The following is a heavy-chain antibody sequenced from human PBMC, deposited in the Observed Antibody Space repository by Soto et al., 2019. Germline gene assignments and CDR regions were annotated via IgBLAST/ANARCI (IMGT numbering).Heavy chain of an antibody. D-gene: IGHD3-10*01. CDR3: ARDRGLYGSGSYYIPNWFGP. Sequence: PLETLSLTWAVSGYSISSGYYWGWIRQPPGKGLEWIGSIYHSGSTYYNPSLKSRVTISVDTSKNQFSLKLSSVTAADTAVYYCARDRGLYGSGSYYIPNWFGPWGQGTLGTVSS. J-gene: IGHJ5*02. CDR2: IYHSGST. V-gene: IGHV4-38-2*02. CDR1: GYSISSGYY.